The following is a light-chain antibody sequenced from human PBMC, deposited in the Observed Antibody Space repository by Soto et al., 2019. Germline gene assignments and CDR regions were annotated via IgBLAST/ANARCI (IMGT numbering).Light chain of an antibody. CDR3: QQANSFPIT. CDR1: QTISSW. J-gene: IGKJ5*01. CDR2: KAS. Sequence: IQMTQSHSTLSGSVGDRVTITCRASQTISSWLAWYQQKPGKAPKLLIYKASTLKSGVPSRFSGSGSGTNFTLTISSLQPEDFATYYCQQANSFPITFGQGTRLEIK. V-gene: IGKV1-5*03.